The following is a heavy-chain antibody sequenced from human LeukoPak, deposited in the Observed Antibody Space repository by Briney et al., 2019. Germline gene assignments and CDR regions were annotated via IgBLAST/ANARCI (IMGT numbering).Heavy chain of an antibody. V-gene: IGHV3-9*01. J-gene: IGHJ4*02. CDR1: GFTFHDHA. D-gene: IGHD2-15*01. Sequence: GGSLRLSCAASGFTFHDHAMHWVRQVPGKGLEWVSSITWDSGRIGYADSVKGRFTISRDNAKNSLYLQVNSLRIEDTALYYSAKVLLPRGITPLDYWGQGTLVTVSS. CDR3: AKVLLPRGITPLDY. CDR2: ITWDSGRI.